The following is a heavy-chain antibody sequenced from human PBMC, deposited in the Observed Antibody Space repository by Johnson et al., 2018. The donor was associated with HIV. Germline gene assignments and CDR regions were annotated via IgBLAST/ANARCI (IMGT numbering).Heavy chain of an antibody. Sequence: QVQLVESGGGVVQPGRSLRLSCAASGFTFSSYGMYWVRQAPGKGLEWVAVIWYDGSNKYYADSVKGRFTISRDNSKNTLYLQMKSLRAEDTAVYYCAKDWGIAAAGTDAFDIWGQGTMVTVSS. V-gene: IGHV3-33*06. CDR2: IWYDGSNK. CDR1: GFTFSSYG. CDR3: AKDWGIAAAGTDAFDI. D-gene: IGHD6-13*01. J-gene: IGHJ3*02.